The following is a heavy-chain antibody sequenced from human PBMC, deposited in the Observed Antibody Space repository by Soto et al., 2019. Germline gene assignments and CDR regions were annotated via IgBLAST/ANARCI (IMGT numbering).Heavy chain of an antibody. D-gene: IGHD3-3*01. V-gene: IGHV1-24*01. CDR2: FDPEDGET. CDR3: ATKSNYDFCSGYRRPTYYYYGMDV. Sequence: ASVKVSCKVSGYTLTELSMHWVRQAPGKGPEWMGGFDPEDGETIYAQKFQGRVAMTEDTSTDTAYMELSSLRSEDTAVYYCATKSNYDFCSGYRRPTYYYYGMDVWGQGTTVTVSS. J-gene: IGHJ6*02. CDR1: GYTLTELS.